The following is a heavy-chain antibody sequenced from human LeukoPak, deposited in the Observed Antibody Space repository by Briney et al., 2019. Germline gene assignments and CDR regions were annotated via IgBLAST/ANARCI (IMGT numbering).Heavy chain of an antibody. CDR1: GFAFSTYG. CDR3: ARDRITMVRGVTNPLALRYVDV. D-gene: IGHD3-10*01. CDR2: IRLDGSNT. Sequence: GGSLRLSCAASGFAFSTYGMHWVRQAPGKGLEWVAFIRLDGSNTKYADSVKGRFTISRDNSKNTLYLQMNSLRPEDTAVYYCARDRITMVRGVTNPLALRYVDVWGQGTTVTVSS. J-gene: IGHJ6*02. V-gene: IGHV3-30*02.